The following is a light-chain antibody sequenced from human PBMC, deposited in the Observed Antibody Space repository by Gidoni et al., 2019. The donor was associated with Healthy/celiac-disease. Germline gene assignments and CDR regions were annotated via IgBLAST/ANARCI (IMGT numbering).Light chain of an antibody. CDR2: GKN. Sequence: SSELTQDPAVSVAVGQTVRITCQGDSLRSYYASWYQQKPGQAPVLVIYGKNNRPSGIPDRFSGSSSGNTASLTITGAQAEDEADYYCNSRDSSGNHHYVFGTGTKVTVL. CDR3: NSRDSSGNHHYV. J-gene: IGLJ1*01. CDR1: SLRSYY. V-gene: IGLV3-19*01.